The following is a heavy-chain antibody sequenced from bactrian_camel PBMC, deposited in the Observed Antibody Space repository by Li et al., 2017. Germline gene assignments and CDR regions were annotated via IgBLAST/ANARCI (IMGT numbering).Heavy chain of an antibody. CDR2: IAGGGSVT. Sequence: HVQLVESGGGLVQPGGSLRVSCTASGLPFRGHYMTWVRQAPGKGLEWVSGIAGGGSVTYYANSVKGRFTVSRDNAKNTVFLQMNSLKIEDTAMYSCSADRVYFCSSSQGYWGQGTQVTVS. V-gene: IGHV3S5*01. D-gene: IGHD3*01. J-gene: IGHJ4*01. CDR1: GLPFRGHY. CDR3: SADRVYFCSSSQGY.